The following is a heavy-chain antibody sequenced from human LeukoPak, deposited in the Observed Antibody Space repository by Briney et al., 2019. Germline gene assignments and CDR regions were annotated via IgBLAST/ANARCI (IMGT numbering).Heavy chain of an antibody. D-gene: IGHD2-21*02. J-gene: IGHJ6*03. CDR1: GGTFSSYA. CDR2: IIPIFGTA. Sequence: VASVKVSCKASGGTFSSYAISWVRQAPGQGLEWMGGIIPIFGTANYAQKFQGRVTITADESTSTAYMELRSLRSDDTAVYYCARSGIVVVTAIGLYYYYMDVWGKGTTVTVSS. V-gene: IGHV1-69*13. CDR3: ARSGIVVVTAIGLYYYYMDV.